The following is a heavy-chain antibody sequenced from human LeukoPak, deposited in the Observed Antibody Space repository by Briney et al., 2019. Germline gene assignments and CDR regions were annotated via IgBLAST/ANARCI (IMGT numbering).Heavy chain of an antibody. CDR1: GVSFSGYY. Sequence: SETLCLTCAAYGVSFSGYYWSWLRQPPGKGLEWIWEINHSGSTNYNPSLKSRVTMSIDTSKNQFSLKLRSVTAADTAVYYCATGRPRNATRLDDGYDMWGQGTMVTVSS. CDR2: INHSGST. V-gene: IGHV4-34*01. CDR3: ATGRPRNATRLDDGYDM. D-gene: IGHD1-1*01. J-gene: IGHJ3*02.